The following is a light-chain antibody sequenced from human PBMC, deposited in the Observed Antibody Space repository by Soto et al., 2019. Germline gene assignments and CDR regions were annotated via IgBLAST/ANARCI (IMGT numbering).Light chain of an antibody. Sequence: DILMTQSPSSLSASVGDRVTITCQASQDITKDLNWYQQKPEKAPKLLIYHSFNLETGVPSRFSGSCSGTHFSFTISSLQPEDIATYFCQQYDSFPRTFGQGTRLDLK. CDR3: QQYDSFPRT. CDR1: QDITKD. J-gene: IGKJ2*01. V-gene: IGKV1-33*01. CDR2: HSF.